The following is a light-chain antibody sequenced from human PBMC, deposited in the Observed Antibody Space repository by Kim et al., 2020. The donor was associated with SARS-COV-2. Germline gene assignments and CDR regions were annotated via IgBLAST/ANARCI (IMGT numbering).Light chain of an antibody. CDR2: DAT. V-gene: IGKV1-33*01. CDR1: QGIGNY. Sequence: DIQMTQSPSSLSASIGDTVTITCQASQGIGNYLNWYQQRPGKAPKFLIYDATNLETRVPSRFSGRRSGTDFTLTIYGLQPEDVGTYYCQQYGGLPWTFGPGTKVDIK. CDR3: QQYGGLPWT. J-gene: IGKJ1*01.